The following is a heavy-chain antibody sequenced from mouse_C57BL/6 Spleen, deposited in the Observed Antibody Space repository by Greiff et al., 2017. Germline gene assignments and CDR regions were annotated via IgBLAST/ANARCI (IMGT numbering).Heavy chain of an antibody. J-gene: IGHJ2*01. V-gene: IGHV3-6*01. CDR3: ARETTVNFDY. CDR1: GYSITSGYY. CDR2: ISYDGSN. D-gene: IGHD1-1*01. Sequence: DVQLVESGPGLVKPSQSLSLTCSVTGYSITSGYYWNWIRQFPGNKLEWKGYISYDGSNNYNPSLKNRISITRDTSKNQFFLKLNSVTTEDTATYYCARETTVNFDYWGQGTTLTVSS.